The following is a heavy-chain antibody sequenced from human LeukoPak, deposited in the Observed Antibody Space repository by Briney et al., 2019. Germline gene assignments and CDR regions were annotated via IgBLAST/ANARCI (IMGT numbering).Heavy chain of an antibody. D-gene: IGHD3-22*01. J-gene: IGHJ5*02. CDR1: GGSISSYY. CDR3: ARDRDYYDSSGYPRPYNWFDP. V-gene: IGHV4-59*01. CDR2: IYYSGST. Sequence: SETLSLTCTVSGGSISSYYWGWIRQPPGKGLEWIGYIYYSGSTNYNPSLKSRVTISVDTSKNQFSLKLSSVTAADTAVYYCARDRDYYDSSGYPRPYNWFDPWGQGTLVTVSS.